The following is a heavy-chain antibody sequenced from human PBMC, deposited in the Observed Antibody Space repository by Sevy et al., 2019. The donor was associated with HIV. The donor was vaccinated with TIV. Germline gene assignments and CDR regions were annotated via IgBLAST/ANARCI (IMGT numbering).Heavy chain of an antibody. CDR1: GFTFSDYW. D-gene: IGHD5-18*01. V-gene: IGHV3-74*01. CDR2: INSDGSYV. CDR3: ARGDIWLHLPYYYYALDV. Sequence: GGSLRLSCAASGFTFSDYWMHWVRQVPGKGLVWVSRINSDGSYVIYADSVRGRFHMSRDNAKKTMFLQMNSLRAIDMTIYYCARGDIWLHLPYYYYALDVWGQGTTVTVSS. J-gene: IGHJ6*02.